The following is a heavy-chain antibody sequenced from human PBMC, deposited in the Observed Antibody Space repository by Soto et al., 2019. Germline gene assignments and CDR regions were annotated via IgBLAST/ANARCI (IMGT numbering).Heavy chain of an antibody. J-gene: IGHJ6*02. CDR2: ISYDGSNK. CDR1: GFTFSSYG. V-gene: IGHV3-30*18. Sequence: GGSLRLSCAASGFTFSSYGMHWVRQAPGKGLEWVAVISYDGSNKYYADSVKGRFTISRDNSKNTLYLQMNSLRAEDTAVYYCSKAKEDYYYYYGMDVWGQGTTVTVSS. CDR3: SKAKEDYYYYYGMDV.